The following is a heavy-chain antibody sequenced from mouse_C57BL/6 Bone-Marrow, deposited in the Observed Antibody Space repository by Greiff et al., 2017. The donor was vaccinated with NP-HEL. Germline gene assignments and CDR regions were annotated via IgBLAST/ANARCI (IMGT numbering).Heavy chain of an antibody. J-gene: IGHJ1*03. V-gene: IGHV1-22*01. CDR1: GYTFTDYN. CDR2: INPNNGGT. D-gene: IGHD1-2*01. CDR3: ARQGPAGTAWYFDV. Sequence: VQLQQSGPELVKPGASVKMSCKASGYTFTDYNMHWVKQSHGKSLEWIGYINPNNGGTSYNQKFKGKATLTVNKSSSTAYMALRSLTSEDSAVYYCARQGPAGTAWYFDVWGTGTTVTVSS.